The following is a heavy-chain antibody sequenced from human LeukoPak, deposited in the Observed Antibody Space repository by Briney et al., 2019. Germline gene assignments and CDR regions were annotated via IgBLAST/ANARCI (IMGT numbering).Heavy chain of an antibody. V-gene: IGHV3-30*18. Sequence: PGGSLRLSCAASGFTFSSYGMHWVRQAPGKGLEWVAVISYDGSNKYYADSVKGRFTISRDNSKNTLYLQMNSLRAEDTAVYYCAKPVQWLDFDYRGQGTLVTVSS. J-gene: IGHJ4*02. CDR1: GFTFSSYG. CDR3: AKPVQWLDFDY. D-gene: IGHD6-19*01. CDR2: ISYDGSNK.